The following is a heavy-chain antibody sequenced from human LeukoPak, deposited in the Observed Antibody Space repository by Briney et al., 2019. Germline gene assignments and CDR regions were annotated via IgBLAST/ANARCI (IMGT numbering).Heavy chain of an antibody. V-gene: IGHV3-30*02. CDR1: GFTFSGYG. Sequence: GRSLRLSCAASGFTFSGYGMHWVRQAPGKGLEWVAFIRYDGSNKYYADSVKGRFTISRDNSKNTLYLQMNSLRAEDTAVYYGAKDTVTQGLLDYWGQGTLVTVSS. CDR3: AKDTVTQGLLDY. D-gene: IGHD4-17*01. J-gene: IGHJ4*02. CDR2: IRYDGSNK.